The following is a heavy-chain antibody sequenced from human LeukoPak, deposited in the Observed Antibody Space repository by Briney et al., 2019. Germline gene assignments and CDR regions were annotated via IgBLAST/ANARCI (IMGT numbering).Heavy chain of an antibody. CDR1: GGSISSYY. J-gene: IGHJ3*02. V-gene: IGHV4-59*01. D-gene: IGHD3-10*01. CDR2: IYYSGST. CDR3: ARAPIGRDAFDI. Sequence: SETLSLTCTVSGGSISSYYWSWIRQPPGKGLEWIGYIYYSGSTNYNPFLKSRVTISVDTSKNQFSLKLSSVTAADTAVYYCARAPIGRDAFDIWGQGTMVTVSS.